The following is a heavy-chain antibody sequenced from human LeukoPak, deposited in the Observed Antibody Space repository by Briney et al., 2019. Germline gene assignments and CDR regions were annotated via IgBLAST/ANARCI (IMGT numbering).Heavy chain of an antibody. V-gene: IGHV3-7*01. CDR3: ARGSGYDYADY. D-gene: IGHD5-12*01. CDR1: GFTFSSYR. J-gene: IGHJ4*02. CDR2: IKQDGSER. Sequence: GGSLRLSCEASGFTFSSYRMSLVRQAPGKGQEWVANIKQDGSERYYVDSVKGRFTISRDNAKNSLYLQMNSLRAEDTAVYYCARGSGYDYADYWGQGTLVTVSS.